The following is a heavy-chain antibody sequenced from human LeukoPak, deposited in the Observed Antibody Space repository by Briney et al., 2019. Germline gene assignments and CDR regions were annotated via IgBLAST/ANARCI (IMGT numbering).Heavy chain of an antibody. CDR1: GFTFSSYA. D-gene: IGHD6-13*01. V-gene: IGHV3-23*01. CDR3: AKVAYSASWYAFDS. Sequence: PGGSLRLSCAASGFTFSSYAMSWVRQAPGRGPEWVSSISGSGGSTYYADSVEGRFTVSRDSSKSTLHLQMNSLSAEDTAIYYCAKVAYSASWYAFDSWGQGTLVTVSS. J-gene: IGHJ4*02. CDR2: ISGSGGST.